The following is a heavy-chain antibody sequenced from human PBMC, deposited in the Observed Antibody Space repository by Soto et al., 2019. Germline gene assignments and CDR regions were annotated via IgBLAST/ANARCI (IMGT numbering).Heavy chain of an antibody. J-gene: IGHJ6*02. V-gene: IGHV1-18*04. CDR3: ARDFRIYSSGYYDSLYYYGMDV. CDR1: GYTFTSYG. CDR2: ISAYNGNT. Sequence: ASVKVSCKASGYTFTSYGISWVRQAPGQGLEWMGWISAYNGNTNYAQKLQGRGTMTTDTSTSTAYMELRSLRSDDTAVYYCARDFRIYSSGYYDSLYYYGMDVWGQGTTVTGS. D-gene: IGHD3-22*01.